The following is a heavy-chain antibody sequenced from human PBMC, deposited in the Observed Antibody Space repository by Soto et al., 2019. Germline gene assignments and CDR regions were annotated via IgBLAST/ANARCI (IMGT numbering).Heavy chain of an antibody. J-gene: IGHJ4*02. CDR2: IYYSGTT. D-gene: IGHD6-25*01. CDR1: GGSISSTNYY. V-gene: IGHV4-39*02. CDR3: ARRGSGFAS. Sequence: NPSETLALTCTVSGGSISSTNYYWVWIRQPPGKGLEWIGSIYYSGTTNYTTSLKSRVHISVGTSKNPFTLKLRPVTAADRTIYTWARRGSGFASWAQGTLATVSP.